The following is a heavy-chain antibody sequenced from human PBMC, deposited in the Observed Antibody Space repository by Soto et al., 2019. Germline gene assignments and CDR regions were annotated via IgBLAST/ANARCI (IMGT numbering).Heavy chain of an antibody. V-gene: IGHV3-23*01. D-gene: IGHD6-13*01. CDR1: GFTFISYA. Sequence: GGSLRLSCAASGFTFISYAMIWFRQAPGKGLEWVSVISSSGGSTYYADSVKGRFTISRDNSKNTLYLQMNSLRVEDTAVYYCAKGTSGYSSSCPGVWGQGTTVTVYS. J-gene: IGHJ6*02. CDR2: ISSSGGST. CDR3: AKGTSGYSSSCPGV.